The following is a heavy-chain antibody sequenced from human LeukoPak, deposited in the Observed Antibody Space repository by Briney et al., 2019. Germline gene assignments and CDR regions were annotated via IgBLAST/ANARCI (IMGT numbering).Heavy chain of an antibody. CDR2: IYYSGST. J-gene: IGHJ3*02. Sequence: SETLSLTCTVSGGSISSGGYYWSWIRQHPGEGLEWIGYIYYSGSTYYNPSLKSRVTISVDTSKNQFSLKLSSVTAADTAVYYCARGDSYGYEFAFDTWGQGTMVTVSS. CDR3: ARGDSYGYEFAFDT. D-gene: IGHD5-18*01. CDR1: GGSISSGGYY. V-gene: IGHV4-31*03.